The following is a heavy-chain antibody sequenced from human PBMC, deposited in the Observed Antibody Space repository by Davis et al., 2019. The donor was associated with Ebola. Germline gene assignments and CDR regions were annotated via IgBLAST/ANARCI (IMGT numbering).Heavy chain of an antibody. V-gene: IGHV5-51*01. D-gene: IGHD1-14*01. Sequence: PGGSLRLSCKGSGYSFTSYWIGWVRQMPGKGLEWMGIIYPGDSDTRYSPSFQGQVTIPADKSISTAYLQWSSLKASDTAMYYCARFRSRNYYYYGMDVWGQGTTVTVSS. CDR2: IYPGDSDT. CDR3: ARFRSRNYYYYGMDV. CDR1: GYSFTSYW. J-gene: IGHJ6*02.